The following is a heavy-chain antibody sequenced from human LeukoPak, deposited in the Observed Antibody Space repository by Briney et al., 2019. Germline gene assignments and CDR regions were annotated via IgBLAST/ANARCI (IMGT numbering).Heavy chain of an antibody. CDR3: ARVRFVSVAGTMQYYYYYYMDV. CDR1: GYTFTSYG. Sequence: ASVKVSCKASGYTFTSYGISWVRQAPGQGLEWMGWISAYNGNTNYAQKLQGRVTMTTDTSTSTAYMELRSLRSDDTAVYYCARVRFVSVAGTMQYYYYYYMDVWGKGTTVTISS. CDR2: ISAYNGNT. V-gene: IGHV1-18*01. J-gene: IGHJ6*03. D-gene: IGHD6-19*01.